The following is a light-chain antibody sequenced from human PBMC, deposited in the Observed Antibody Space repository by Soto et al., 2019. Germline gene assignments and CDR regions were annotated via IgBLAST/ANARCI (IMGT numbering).Light chain of an antibody. CDR3: QKYGSAXRWT. V-gene: IGKV3-20*01. CDR2: GAS. Sequence: EIVLTQSPGTLSLSPGERATLSCRAIQSVISSYLSWYQQKPGKAPRLLIYGASRRATGIPDRLSGSGSGTEFTITISRMEPEDFAVYYCQKYGSAXRWTCGQVTKV. J-gene: IGKJ1*01. CDR1: QSVISSY.